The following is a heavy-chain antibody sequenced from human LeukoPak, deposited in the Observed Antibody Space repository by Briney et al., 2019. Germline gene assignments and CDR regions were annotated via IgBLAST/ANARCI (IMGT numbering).Heavy chain of an antibody. CDR2: ISSSSSYI. V-gene: IGHV3-21*01. CDR1: GFTFSSYS. D-gene: IGHD2-15*01. J-gene: IGHJ4*02. CDR3: ARDSKGYRGYVDY. Sequence: GGSLRLSCAASGFTFSSYSMNWVRQAPGKGLEWVSSISSSSSYIYYADSVKGRFTISRDNAKNSLYLQMNSLRAEDTAVYYCARDSKGYRGYVDYWGQGTLVTVSS.